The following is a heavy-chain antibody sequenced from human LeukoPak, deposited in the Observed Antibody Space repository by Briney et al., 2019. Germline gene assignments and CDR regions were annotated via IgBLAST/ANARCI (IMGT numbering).Heavy chain of an antibody. D-gene: IGHD2-2*01. J-gene: IGHJ5*02. Sequence: SETLSLTCAVYGWSFNDHYWNWIRQPPGKGLEWIGEINARGDTNFNPSLKSRVTISVDSSKNQFSLTLRSMIAADTAVYYCARSQVPAARGYNWFDPWGQGTLVTVSS. CDR3: ARSQVPAARGYNWFDP. V-gene: IGHV4-34*01. CDR2: INARGDT. CDR1: GWSFNDHY.